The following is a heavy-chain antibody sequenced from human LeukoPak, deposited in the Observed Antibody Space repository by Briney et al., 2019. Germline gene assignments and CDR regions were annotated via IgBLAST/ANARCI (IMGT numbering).Heavy chain of an antibody. Sequence: ASVKVPCKASGYTFTGYYMHRVRQAPGQGLEWMGWINPNSGGTNYAQKFQGRVTMTRDTSISTAYMELSRLRSDDTAVYYCARGGGYCSGGSCLLPHDYWGQGTLVTVSS. D-gene: IGHD2-15*01. CDR3: ARGGGYCSGGSCLLPHDY. V-gene: IGHV1-2*02. CDR1: GYTFTGYY. J-gene: IGHJ4*02. CDR2: INPNSGGT.